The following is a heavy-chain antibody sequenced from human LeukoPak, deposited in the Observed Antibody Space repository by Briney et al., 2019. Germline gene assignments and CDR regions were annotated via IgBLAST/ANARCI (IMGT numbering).Heavy chain of an antibody. CDR1: GGSFSGYY. V-gene: IGHV4-34*01. Sequence: SETLSLTCAVYGGSFSGYYRSWIRQPPGKGLEWIGSIYYSGSTYYNPSLKSRVTISVDTSKNQFSLKLSSVTAADTAVYYCALTTLYYYYMDVWGKGTTVTVSS. D-gene: IGHD1-1*01. J-gene: IGHJ6*03. CDR3: ALTTLYYYYMDV. CDR2: IYYSGST.